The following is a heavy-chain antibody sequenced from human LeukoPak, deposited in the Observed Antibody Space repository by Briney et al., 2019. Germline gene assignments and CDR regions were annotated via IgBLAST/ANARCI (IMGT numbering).Heavy chain of an antibody. CDR2: IYYSGST. J-gene: IGHJ4*02. CDR1: GGSISSYY. V-gene: IGHV4-59*01. Sequence: SETLSLTCTVSGGSISSYYWSWIQQPPGKGLEWIGYIYYSGSTNYNPSLKSRVTISVDTSKNQFSVKLTSVTAADTAVYYCARVGYYYDSSGYDYFDYWGQGTLVTVSS. D-gene: IGHD3-22*01. CDR3: ARVGYYYDSSGYDYFDY.